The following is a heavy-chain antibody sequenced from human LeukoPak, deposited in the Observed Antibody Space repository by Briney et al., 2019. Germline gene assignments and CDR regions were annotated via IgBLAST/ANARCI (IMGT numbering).Heavy chain of an antibody. CDR3: ARDGTGYSSGWYYWYFDL. Sequence: GASVKVSCKASGYTCTGYYMHRVRQAPGQGLEWMVRINPNSGGTNYAQKFQGRVTMTRDTSISTAYMELSRLRSDDTAVYYCARDGTGYSSGWYYWYFDLWGRGTLVTVSS. V-gene: IGHV1-2*06. CDR2: INPNSGGT. CDR1: GYTCTGYY. J-gene: IGHJ2*01. D-gene: IGHD6-19*01.